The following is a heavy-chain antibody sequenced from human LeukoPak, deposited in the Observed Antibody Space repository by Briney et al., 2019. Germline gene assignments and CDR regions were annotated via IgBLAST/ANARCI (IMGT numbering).Heavy chain of an antibody. Sequence: GRSLRLSCAASGFTVSSNYMSWVRQAPGKGLEWVSVIYSGGSTYYAASVKGRFTISRDNSKNTLYLQMNSLRAEDTAVYYCARDYEARNWFDPWGQGTLVTVSS. CDR3: ARDYEARNWFDP. V-gene: IGHV3-66*01. CDR1: GFTVSSNY. CDR2: IYSGGST. J-gene: IGHJ5*02. D-gene: IGHD3-16*01.